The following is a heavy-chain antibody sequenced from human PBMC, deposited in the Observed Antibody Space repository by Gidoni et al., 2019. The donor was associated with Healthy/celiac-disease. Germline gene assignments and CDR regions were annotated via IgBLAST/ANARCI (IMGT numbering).Heavy chain of an antibody. J-gene: IGHJ4*02. D-gene: IGHD6-19*01. Sequence: EVQLVESGGGLVKPGGSLRLSCAASGFTFSSYSMNWVRQAPGKGLEWVSSIRSSSSYIYYADSVKGRFTISRDNAKNSLYLQMNSLRAEDTAVYYCARDPGIAVAGRGPFWSLDYWGQGTLVTVSS. CDR1: GFTFSSYS. CDR3: ARDPGIAVAGRGPFWSLDY. CDR2: IRSSSSYI. V-gene: IGHV3-21*01.